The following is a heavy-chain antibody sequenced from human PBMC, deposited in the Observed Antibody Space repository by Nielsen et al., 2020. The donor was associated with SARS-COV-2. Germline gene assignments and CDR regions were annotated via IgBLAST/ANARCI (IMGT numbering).Heavy chain of an antibody. D-gene: IGHD4-17*01. CDR3: TTAGYGEDNWFDP. CDR2: IKSMSDGGAT. CDR1: GFTFPNAW. J-gene: IGHJ5*02. Sequence: GGSLRLSCVASGFTFPNAWMSWVRQAPGKGLEWVGRIKSMSDGGATDYDAPVKGRFTISRDDLENTMWLQMNSLKSEDTAMYYCTTAGYGEDNWFDPWGQGTLVIVSS. V-gene: IGHV3-15*01.